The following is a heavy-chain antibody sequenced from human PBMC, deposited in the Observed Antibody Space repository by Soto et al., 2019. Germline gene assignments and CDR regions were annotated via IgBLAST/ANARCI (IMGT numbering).Heavy chain of an antibody. CDR1: GYTFTSYD. CDR2: MNPNSGNT. CDR3: ARAVTYYDILTGYSQHYYYGMDV. V-gene: IGHV1-8*01. J-gene: IGHJ6*02. D-gene: IGHD3-9*01. Sequence: ASVKVSCKASGYTFTSYDINWVRQATGQGLEWMGWMNPNSGNTGYAQKFQGRVTMTRNTSISTAYMELSSLRSEDTAVYYCARAVTYYDILTGYSQHYYYGMDVWG.